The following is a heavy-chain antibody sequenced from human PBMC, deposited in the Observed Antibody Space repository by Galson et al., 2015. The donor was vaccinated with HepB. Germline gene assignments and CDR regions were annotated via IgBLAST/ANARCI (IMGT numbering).Heavy chain of an antibody. CDR1: GFTFSPYW. CDR3: AGGSGWLIDY. Sequence: SLRLSCAASGFTFSPYWLTWVRQAPGKGLEWVANIKEDGSEILYVDSVKGRFTISRDNAKNSLYLQMNSLRAEDTAVYYCAGGSGWLIDYWGPGTLVTVSS. D-gene: IGHD6-19*01. J-gene: IGHJ4*02. V-gene: IGHV3-7*03. CDR2: IKEDGSEI.